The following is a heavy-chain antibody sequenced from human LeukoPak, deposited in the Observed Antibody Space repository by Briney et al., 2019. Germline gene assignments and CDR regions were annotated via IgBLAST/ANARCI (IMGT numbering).Heavy chain of an antibody. CDR1: GASTASHY. D-gene: IGHD5-18*01. J-gene: IGHJ4*02. Sequence: SSETLSLTCTVSGASTASHYWTWHRQPPGKELEWIAYMFDTVSTKSNPSLKSRLTLSVDTSKKQLSLRLSSVTAADTAVYYCATIKRGSTYGYFDFWGQGIKVTVSS. V-gene: IGHV4-59*11. CDR3: ATIKRGSTYGYFDF. CDR2: MFDTVST.